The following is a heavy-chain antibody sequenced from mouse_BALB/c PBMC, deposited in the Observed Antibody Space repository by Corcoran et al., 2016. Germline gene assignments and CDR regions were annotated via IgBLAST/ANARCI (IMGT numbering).Heavy chain of an antibody. V-gene: IGHV3-6*02. J-gene: IGHJ2*01. CDR1: GYSITSGYY. CDR3: ARGRGQCFDY. Sequence: DVQLQESGPGLVKPSQSLSLTCSVTGYSITSGYYWNWIRQFPGNKLEWMGYISYDGSNNYNPSLKNRISITRDTSKNQFFLKLNSVTTEDTATYYCARGRGQCFDYWGQGTTLTVSS. D-gene: IGHD3-3*01. CDR2: ISYDGSN.